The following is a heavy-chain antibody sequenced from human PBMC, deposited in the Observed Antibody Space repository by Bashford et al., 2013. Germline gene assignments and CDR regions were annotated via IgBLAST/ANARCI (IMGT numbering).Heavy chain of an antibody. CDR1: GGTFSSYA. V-gene: IGHV1-69*13. CDR2: IIPIFGTA. J-gene: IGHJ5*02. CDR3: ARDRGSSSSIWFDP. Sequence: SVKVSCKASGGTFSSYAISWVRQAPGQGLEWMGGIIPIFGTANYAQKFQGRVTITADESTSTAYMELSRLRSDDTAVYYCARDRGSSSSIWFDPWGQGTLVTVSS. D-gene: IGHD6-6*01.